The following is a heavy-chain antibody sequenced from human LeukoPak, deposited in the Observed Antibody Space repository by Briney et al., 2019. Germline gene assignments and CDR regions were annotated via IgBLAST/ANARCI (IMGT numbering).Heavy chain of an antibody. CDR2: ISGSGGST. J-gene: IGHJ4*02. CDR3: AKVLFAYSGYVGGFDY. V-gene: IGHV3-23*01. D-gene: IGHD5-12*01. Sequence: GGSLRLSCAASGFTFSSYAMSWVRQAPGRGLEWVSAISGSGGSTYYADSVKGRFTISRDNSKNTLYLQMNSLRAEDTAVYYCAKVLFAYSGYVGGFDYWGQGTLVTVSS. CDR1: GFTFSSYA.